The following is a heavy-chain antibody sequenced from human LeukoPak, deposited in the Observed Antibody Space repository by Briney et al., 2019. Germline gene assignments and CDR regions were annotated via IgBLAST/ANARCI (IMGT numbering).Heavy chain of an antibody. CDR2: ISSSSSYI. J-gene: IGHJ4*02. D-gene: IGHD1-26*01. Sequence: PGGPMRLSCAASGFTFSSYSMNWVRQAPGKGLGWVSSISSSSSYIYYADSVKGRFTISRDNAKNSLYLQMNSLRAVYTAVYNCAKSNTESQTPVGHWGQGTLVSVSS. CDR1: GFTFSSYS. CDR3: AKSNTESQTPVGH. V-gene: IGHV3-21*01.